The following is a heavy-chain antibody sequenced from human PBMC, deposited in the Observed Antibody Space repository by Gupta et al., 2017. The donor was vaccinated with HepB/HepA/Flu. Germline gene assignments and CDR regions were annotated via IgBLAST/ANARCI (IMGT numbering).Heavy chain of an antibody. D-gene: IGHD3-3*01. CDR3: ESCMMARITICGGGITDYYFDY. Sequence: QLQLQESAPVLVKPSEILSLACPVSGGSISSSSYSWGWTRQPPGKGLEWIGSIDDRGSTYSTTSVKSRGSRFGNTSKNQLSLKLISVTAADTAVYYCESCMMARITICGGGITDYYFDYWGQGTLVTVSS. V-gene: IGHV4-39*01. CDR2: IDDRGST. CDR1: GGSISSSSYS. J-gene: IGHJ4*02.